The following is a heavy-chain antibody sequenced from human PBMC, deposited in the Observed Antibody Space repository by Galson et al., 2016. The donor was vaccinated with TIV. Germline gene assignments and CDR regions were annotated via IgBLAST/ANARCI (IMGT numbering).Heavy chain of an antibody. V-gene: IGHV4-38-2*02. CDR2: IYESGTT. J-gene: IGHJ6*02. D-gene: IGHD4-17*01. Sequence: LSLTCDVSGYSIKSGYYWGWIRQPPGKGLQWIGSIYESGTTYSNPSLKSRLTLSVDTSKNQFSLTLSSVTASDTAVYYCMREGSTVTMHHYFGMDVWGQGTSVTVSS. CDR3: MREGSTVTMHHYFGMDV. CDR1: GYSIKSGYY.